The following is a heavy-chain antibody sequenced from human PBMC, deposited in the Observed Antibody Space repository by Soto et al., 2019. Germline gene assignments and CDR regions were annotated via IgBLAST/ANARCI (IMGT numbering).Heavy chain of an antibody. CDR1: GGSISSGDYY. CDR3: ARFTVVVIYYWYVEL. CDR2: IYYSGST. V-gene: IGHV4-30-4*01. Sequence: SETLSLTCTVSGGSISSGDYYWSWIRQPPGKGLEWIGYIYYSGSTYYNPSLKSRVTISVDTSKNQFSLKLSSVTAADTAVYYCARFTVVVIYYWYVELWGRGTLVTFCS. J-gene: IGHJ2*01. D-gene: IGHD3-22*01.